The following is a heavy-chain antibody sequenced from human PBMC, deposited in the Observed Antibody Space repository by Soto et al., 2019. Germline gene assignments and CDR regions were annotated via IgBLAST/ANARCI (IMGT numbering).Heavy chain of an antibody. CDR1: GFTFSSYG. CDR2: ISYDGSNK. V-gene: IGHV3-30*18. CDR3: AKVYRYYDSSGHFDY. D-gene: IGHD3-22*01. Sequence: WGSLRLSCAASGFTFSSYGMHWVRQAPGKGLEWVAVISYDGSNKYYADSVKGRFTISRDNSKNTLYLQMNSLRAEDTAVYYCAKVYRYYDSSGHFDYWGQGTLVTVSS. J-gene: IGHJ4*02.